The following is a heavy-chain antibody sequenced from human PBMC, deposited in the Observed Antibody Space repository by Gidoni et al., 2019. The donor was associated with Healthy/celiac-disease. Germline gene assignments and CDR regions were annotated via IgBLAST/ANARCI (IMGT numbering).Heavy chain of an antibody. J-gene: IGHJ6*02. D-gene: IGHD2-15*01. Sequence: QVTLKESGPVLVKPTETLTLTCTVSGFSLSNARMGVSWIRQPPGKALEWLSHIFSNDEKAYSTALKSRLTISNDTSKSQVVLTMTNMDPVDTATYDCARIGGPPYEDYYGMDVWGQGTTVTVSS. V-gene: IGHV2-26*01. CDR3: ARIGGPPYEDYYGMDV. CDR2: IFSNDEK. CDR1: GFSLSNARMG.